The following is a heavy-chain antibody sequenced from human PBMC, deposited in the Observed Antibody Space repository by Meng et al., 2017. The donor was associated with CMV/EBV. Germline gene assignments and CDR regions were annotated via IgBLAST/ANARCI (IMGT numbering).Heavy chain of an antibody. CDR2: INSDGSST. CDR3: ARVPGPWVMDG. V-gene: IGHV3-74*01. Sequence: GGSLRLSCAASGFTFSSYWMHWVRQAPGKGLVWVSSINSDGSSTSYADSVKGRFTISRDNAKNTLYLQMNSLRAEDTAVYYCARVPGPWVMDGWGQGTTVTVSS. D-gene: IGHD7-27*01. CDR1: GFTFSSYW. J-gene: IGHJ6*02.